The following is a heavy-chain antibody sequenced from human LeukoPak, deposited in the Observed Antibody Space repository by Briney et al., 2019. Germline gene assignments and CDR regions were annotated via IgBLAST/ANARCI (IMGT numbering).Heavy chain of an antibody. Sequence: PGGSLRLSFTASGFTFGDYGVSWVRQTPGKGLEWVGFIRSKAYGGTTEYAASMKGRFSISRDDSKSIAYLQVTSLKTEDTAVYYCTRVQLWIQLWLDYWGQGTLVTVSS. CDR1: GFTFGDYG. CDR2: IRSKAYGGTT. J-gene: IGHJ4*02. V-gene: IGHV3-49*04. CDR3: TRVQLWIQLWLDY. D-gene: IGHD5-18*01.